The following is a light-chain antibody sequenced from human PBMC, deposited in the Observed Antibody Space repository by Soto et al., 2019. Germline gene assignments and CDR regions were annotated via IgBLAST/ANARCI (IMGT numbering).Light chain of an antibody. V-gene: IGLV2-14*01. CDR1: SSDIGGYNY. CDR2: GVS. CDR3: SSYKTSSTVVV. Sequence: QSVLTQPASVSGSPGQSITISCTGTSSDIGGYNYVSWYQQYPGKAPTLMIFGVSDRPSGVSNRFSGSKSGTTASLTISGLQAEDEADDYCSSYKTSSTVVVFGGGTQLTVL. J-gene: IGLJ2*01.